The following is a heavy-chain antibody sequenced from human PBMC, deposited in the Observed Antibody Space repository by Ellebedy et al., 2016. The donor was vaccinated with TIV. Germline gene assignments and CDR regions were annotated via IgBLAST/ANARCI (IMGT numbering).Heavy chain of an antibody. J-gene: IGHJ3*02. CDR1: GFSFSSYW. D-gene: IGHD4-17*01. V-gene: IGHV3-7*01. CDR2: INQDGGDK. CDR3: ATDGSYGDYRSPAHAFEK. Sequence: GGSLRLSCAASGFSFSSYWMSWVRQAPGKGLEWVANINQDGGDKHYVESVRGRFTISRDNAKNSLYLQMNSLRAEDTAVYYCATDGSYGDYRSPAHAFEKWGQGTMVIVSS.